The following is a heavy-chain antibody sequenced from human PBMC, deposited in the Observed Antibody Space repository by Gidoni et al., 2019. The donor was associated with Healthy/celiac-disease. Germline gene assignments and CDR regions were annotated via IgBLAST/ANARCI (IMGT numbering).Heavy chain of an antibody. CDR2: IGGSGGST. D-gene: IGHD1-1*01. CDR1: GFTFSNYA. CDR3: AILGHNGAFDI. J-gene: IGHJ3*02. V-gene: IGHV3-23*01. Sequence: EVQLLESGGGLVQPGGSLSLSCAASGFTFSNYAMSWVRQAPGKGLAWVSAIGGSGGSTYYADSVEGRFTISRDNSKNTLYLQMNSLRAEDTAVYYCAILGHNGAFDIWGQGTMVTVSS.